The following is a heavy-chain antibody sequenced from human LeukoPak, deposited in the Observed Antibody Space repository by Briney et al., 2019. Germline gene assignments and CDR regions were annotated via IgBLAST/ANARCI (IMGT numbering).Heavy chain of an antibody. V-gene: IGHV4-59*01. Sequence: SETLSLTCTVSGGSISSYYWSWIRQPPGKGLEWIGYIYYSGSTNYNPSLKSRVTISVDTSKNQFSLKLSSVTAADTAVYYCARDIPGIAVAGEITDAFDIWGQGTMVTVSS. CDR1: GGSISSYY. J-gene: IGHJ3*02. CDR2: IYYSGST. D-gene: IGHD6-19*01. CDR3: ARDIPGIAVAGEITDAFDI.